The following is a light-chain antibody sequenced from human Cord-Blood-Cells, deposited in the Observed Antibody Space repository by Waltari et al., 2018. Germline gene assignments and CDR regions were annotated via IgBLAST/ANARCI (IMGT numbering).Light chain of an antibody. V-gene: IGKV3-11*01. Sequence: EIVLTQSPATLSLSPGERATLSCRASQSVSSYLAWYHQKPGQAPMLLIYDASNRATGIPARFSGSGSGTDFTLTISSLEPEDFAVYYCQQRSNWPPFFGPGTKVDIK. CDR2: DAS. J-gene: IGKJ3*01. CDR3: QQRSNWPPF. CDR1: QSVSSY.